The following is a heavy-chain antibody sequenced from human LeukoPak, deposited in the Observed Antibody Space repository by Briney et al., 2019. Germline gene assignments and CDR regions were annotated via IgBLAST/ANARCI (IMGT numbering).Heavy chain of an antibody. Sequence: SPTLSLTCAISGDSVSSNSATWNWIRQSPSRGLEWLGRTYYRSKWYNDYAVSVRSRITINPDTSKNQFSLQLNSVTPEDTAVYYCARAERGVNWFDPWGQGTLVTVSS. CDR2: TYYRSKWYN. V-gene: IGHV6-1*01. D-gene: IGHD3-10*01. CDR3: ARAERGVNWFDP. CDR1: GDSVSSNSAT. J-gene: IGHJ5*02.